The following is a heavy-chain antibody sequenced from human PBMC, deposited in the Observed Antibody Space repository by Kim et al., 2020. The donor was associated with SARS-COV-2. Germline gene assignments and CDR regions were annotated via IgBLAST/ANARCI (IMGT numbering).Heavy chain of an antibody. CDR3: ASAYYDFWSGYSGIYGMDV. D-gene: IGHD3-3*01. J-gene: IGHJ6*02. CDR1: GYTFTSYY. V-gene: IGHV1-46*01. Sequence: ASVKVSCKASGYTFTSYYMHWVRQAPGQGLEWMGMINPSGGGTSYAQKFQGRVTMTRDTSTSTVYMELSSLRSEDTAVYYCASAYYDFWSGYSGIYGMDVWGQGTTVTVSS. CDR2: INPSGGGT.